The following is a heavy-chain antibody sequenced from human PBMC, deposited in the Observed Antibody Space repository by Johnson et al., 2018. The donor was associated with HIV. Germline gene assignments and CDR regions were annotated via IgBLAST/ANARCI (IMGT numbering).Heavy chain of an antibody. Sequence: VQLVESGGGLVQPGGSLRLSCAASGFTFSSYWMSWVRQAPGKGLEWVANIKQDGSEKYYVDSVKGRFTISRDNSKKTLYLQMNSLRAEDTAIYYCAKDGMVAGSGGADAFDIWGQGTMVTVSS. J-gene: IGHJ3*02. V-gene: IGHV3-7*01. CDR3: AKDGMVAGSGGADAFDI. CDR1: GFTFSSYW. D-gene: IGHD6-19*01. CDR2: IKQDGSEK.